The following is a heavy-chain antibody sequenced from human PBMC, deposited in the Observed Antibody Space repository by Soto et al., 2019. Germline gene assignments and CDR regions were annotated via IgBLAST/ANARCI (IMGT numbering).Heavy chain of an antibody. D-gene: IGHD3-3*01. CDR3: ARGLITIWRGMDV. CDR1: GGTFSSCT. V-gene: IGHV1-69*02. Sequence: QVQLVQSGAEVKKPGSSVKVSCKASGGTFSSCTISWVRQAPGQGLEWMGRIIPILGIANYAQKFQGRVTITADKSTSTAYMELSSLRSEDTAVYYCARGLITIWRGMDVWGQGTTVTVSS. CDR2: IIPILGIA. J-gene: IGHJ6*02.